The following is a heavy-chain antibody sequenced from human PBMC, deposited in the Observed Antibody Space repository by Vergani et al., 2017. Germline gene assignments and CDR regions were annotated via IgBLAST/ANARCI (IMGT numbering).Heavy chain of an antibody. V-gene: IGHV3-7*03. CDR1: GFTFSSYW. Sequence: EVQLVESGGGLVQPGGSLRLSCAASGFTFSSYWMSWVRQAPGKGLEWVANIKQDGSEKYYVDSVKGRFTISRDNAKNSLYLQMNSLRAEDTALYYCAKDIGLVPYDAFDIWGQGTMVTVSS. J-gene: IGHJ3*02. CDR3: AKDIGLVPYDAFDI. D-gene: IGHD6-19*01. CDR2: IKQDGSEK.